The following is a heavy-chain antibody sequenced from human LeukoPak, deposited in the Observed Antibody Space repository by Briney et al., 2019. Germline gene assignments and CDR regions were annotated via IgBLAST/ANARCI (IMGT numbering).Heavy chain of an antibody. Sequence: PSETLSLTCAVYGGSFSGYYWSWIRQPPGKGLEWIGEINHSGSTNYNPSLKSRVTISVDTSKNQFSLKLSSVTAADTAVYYCARASGERQRHYYYYYMDVWGKGTTVTVSS. V-gene: IGHV4-34*01. CDR3: ARASGERQRHYYYYYMDV. CDR1: GGSFSGYY. D-gene: IGHD3-10*01. CDR2: INHSGST. J-gene: IGHJ6*03.